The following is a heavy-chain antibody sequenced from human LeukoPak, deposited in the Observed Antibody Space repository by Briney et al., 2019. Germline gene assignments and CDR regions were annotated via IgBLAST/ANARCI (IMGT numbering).Heavy chain of an antibody. D-gene: IGHD3/OR15-3a*01. CDR3: ARDMTEGTSSEDY. CDR2: IRVSDGAR. CDR1: GFNFPTYA. V-gene: IGHV3-23*01. J-gene: IGHJ4*02. Sequence: GGSLRLSCAASGFNFPTYAMQWVRQAPGKGLEWVSSIRVSDGARFYADSVKGRFTISRDNSKNTLYLQMNSLRAEDTAVYYCARDMTEGTSSEDYWGQGTLVTVSS.